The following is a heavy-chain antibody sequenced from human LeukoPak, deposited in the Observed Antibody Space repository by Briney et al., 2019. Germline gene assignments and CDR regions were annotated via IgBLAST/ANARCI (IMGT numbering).Heavy chain of an antibody. CDR3: ARDPYTATDAFDI. D-gene: IGHD4-17*01. CDR1: GGSFSGYY. V-gene: IGHV4-34*01. Sequence: SSETLSLTCAVYGGSFSGYYWSWIRQPPGKGLEWIGEINHSGSTYYNPSLKSRVTISVDTSKNQFSLKLSSVTAADTAVYYCARDPYTATDAFDIWGQGTMVTVSS. CDR2: INHSGST. J-gene: IGHJ3*02.